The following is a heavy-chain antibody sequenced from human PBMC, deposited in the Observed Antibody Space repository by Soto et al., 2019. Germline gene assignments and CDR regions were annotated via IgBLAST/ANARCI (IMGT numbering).Heavy chain of an antibody. CDR3: ARGERLYYCYCGMDV. CDR2: INTGNGNT. CDR1: GYNFTTYA. J-gene: IGHJ6*02. Sequence: QVQLVQSGAEVKKPGASVKVSCKASGYNFTTYAMLWVRQAPGQRPEWMGWINTGNGNTKYSPKFQGRVTITRDTAASTAYMELSGLKSEDTAVYYCARGERLYYCYCGMDVWGQGSTVTVSS. V-gene: IGHV1-3*04. D-gene: IGHD3-3*01.